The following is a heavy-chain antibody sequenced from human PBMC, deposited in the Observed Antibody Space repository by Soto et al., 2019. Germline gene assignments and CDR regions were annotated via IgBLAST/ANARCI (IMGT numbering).Heavy chain of an antibody. D-gene: IGHD2-15*01. CDR2: ISAYNGNT. CDR1: GYTFTSYG. Sequence: QVQLVQSGAEVKKPGASVKVSCKASGYTFTSYGISWVRQAPGQGLEWMGWISAYNGNTNYAQKLQGRVNMTTDTTTSTAYRELRSLRSDDTAVYYCAREGLGYCSGGSCHDAFDIWGQGTMVTVSS. V-gene: IGHV1-18*01. CDR3: AREGLGYCSGGSCHDAFDI. J-gene: IGHJ3*02.